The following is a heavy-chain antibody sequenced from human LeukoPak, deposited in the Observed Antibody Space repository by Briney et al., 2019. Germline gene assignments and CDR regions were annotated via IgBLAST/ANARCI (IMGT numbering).Heavy chain of an antibody. CDR2: IWHDGNNK. V-gene: IGHV3-33*01. CDR3: ARDSWRGYCYPLDN. CDR1: GFTFSSYG. J-gene: IGHJ4*02. D-gene: IGHD2-21*02. Sequence: SGESLSLSCAVCGFTFSSYGMHWVRQAPGKGLEWVAGIWHDGNNKYYPAYERGRFAISSDHSKNTLYVQMNSLRAEDTAVYFCARDSWRGYCYPLDNWRQGNLVTVSS.